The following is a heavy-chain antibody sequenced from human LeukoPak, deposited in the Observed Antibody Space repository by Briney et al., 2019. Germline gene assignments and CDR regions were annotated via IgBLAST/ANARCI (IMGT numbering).Heavy chain of an antibody. CDR1: GFTFSTYG. J-gene: IGHJ6*03. D-gene: IGHD2-15*01. V-gene: IGHV3-23*01. Sequence: GGSLRLSCAASGFTFSTYGMSWVRQAPGKGLEWVSAISGSGDRTYYADSVKGRFTISRDNSRNTLYLQMNSLRAEDTAIYYCAKNGDRGAYCSGGTCYPYYYYYMDVWGKGTTVTISS. CDR2: ISGSGDRT. CDR3: AKNGDRGAYCSGGTCYPYYYYYMDV.